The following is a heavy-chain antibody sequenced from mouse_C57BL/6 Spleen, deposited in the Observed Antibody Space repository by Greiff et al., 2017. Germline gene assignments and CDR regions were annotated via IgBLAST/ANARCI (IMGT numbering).Heavy chain of an antibody. Sequence: DVMLVESGGGLVKPGGSLKLSCAASGFTFSDYGMHWVRQAPEKGLEWVAYISSGSSTIYYADTVKGRFTISRDNAKNTLFLQMTSLRSEDSAMYYCARSDGYSPFDYWGQGTTLTVSS. J-gene: IGHJ2*01. D-gene: IGHD2-3*01. CDR3: ARSDGYSPFDY. CDR2: ISSGSSTI. V-gene: IGHV5-17*01. CDR1: GFTFSDYG.